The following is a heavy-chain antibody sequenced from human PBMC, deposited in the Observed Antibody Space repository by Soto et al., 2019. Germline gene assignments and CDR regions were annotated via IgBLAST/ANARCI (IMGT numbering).Heavy chain of an antibody. CDR3: ARDNNWAYDS. V-gene: IGHV3-74*03. D-gene: IGHD1-1*01. CDR1: GFTFSSYW. Sequence: GGSLRLSCAASGFTFSSYWMHWVRQAPGEGLVWVSYIKPDGSRTKDADSVKGRFTISRDNARNTLYLRMNSLRAEDTAVYYCARDNNWAYDSWGRGTLVTVS. J-gene: IGHJ4*02. CDR2: IKPDGSRT.